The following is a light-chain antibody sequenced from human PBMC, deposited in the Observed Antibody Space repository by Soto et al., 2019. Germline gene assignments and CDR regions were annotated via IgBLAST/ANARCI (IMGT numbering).Light chain of an antibody. V-gene: IGKV2-30*01. J-gene: IGKJ1*01. CDR3: MQGTHWPWT. CDR2: KVS. Sequence: DVVMTQSPLSLPVTLGQSASISCRSSQSPVYSDSNTYLHWFQQRPGQSPRRLIYKVSNRDSGVPDRFSGSGSGTDFTLNISRVEAEDVGVYYCMQGTHWPWTFGQGTKVEIK. CDR1: QSPVYSDSNTY.